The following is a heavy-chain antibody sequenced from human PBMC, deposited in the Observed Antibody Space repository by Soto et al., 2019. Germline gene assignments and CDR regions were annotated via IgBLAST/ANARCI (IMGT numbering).Heavy chain of an antibody. CDR2: IDEYGSTI. V-gene: IGHV3-74*01. D-gene: IGHD3-16*01. J-gene: IGHJ4*02. CDR3: RRDSGGKGAY. CDR1: GFTFSSYW. Sequence: EVQLLESGGGLVQPGGSLRLSCAASGFTFSSYWMHWVRQVPGKGLLWVSRIDEYGSTINYADSVKGRFTISRDNASNTLYLEMNSPSAEDTALYYCRRDSGGKGAYWGPGTLFTVSS.